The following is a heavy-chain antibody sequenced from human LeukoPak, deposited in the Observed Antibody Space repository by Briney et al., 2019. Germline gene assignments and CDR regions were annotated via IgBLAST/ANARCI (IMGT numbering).Heavy chain of an antibody. CDR3: AREGYGSGSSDHFYYAMDV. Sequence: PSETLSLTCTVSGGSISSYYRHWIRQPPGKGLECFVYIYYNGAITYNPSLKSRVTMSVDTSQNQFSLQLTSVTAADTAVYYCAREGYGSGSSDHFYYAMDVWGQGTTVTVSS. CDR1: GGSISSYY. J-gene: IGHJ6*02. D-gene: IGHD3-10*01. CDR2: IYYNGAI. V-gene: IGHV4-59*01.